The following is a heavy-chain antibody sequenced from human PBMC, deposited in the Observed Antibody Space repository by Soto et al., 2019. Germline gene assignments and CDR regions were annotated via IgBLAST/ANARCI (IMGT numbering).Heavy chain of an antibody. J-gene: IGHJ6*02. V-gene: IGHV4-59*01. CDR2: IYYSGST. CDR3: ARERGYSYGSDYGMDV. CDR1: GRSISSYY. Sequence: QVQLQESGPGLVKPSETLSLTCTVSGRSISSYYWSWIRQPPGKGLEWIGYIYYSGSTNYNPSLKSRVTISADTSKNQFSLKLSSVTAADTAVYYCARERGYSYGSDYGMDVWGQGTTVTVSS. D-gene: IGHD5-18*01.